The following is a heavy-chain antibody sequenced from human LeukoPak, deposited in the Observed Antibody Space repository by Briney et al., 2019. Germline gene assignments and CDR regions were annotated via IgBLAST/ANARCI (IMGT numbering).Heavy chain of an antibody. CDR1: GFTFSSYA. CDR3: ARDSYSGSYYGYFQH. V-gene: IGHV3-64*01. J-gene: IGHJ1*01. D-gene: IGHD1-26*01. CDR2: ISSNGGST. Sequence: GGSLRLPCAASGFTFSSYAMHWVRQAPGKGLEYVSAISSNGGSTYYANSVKGRFTISRDNSKNTLYLQMGSLRAEDMAVYYCARDSYSGSYYGYFQHWGQGTLVTVSS.